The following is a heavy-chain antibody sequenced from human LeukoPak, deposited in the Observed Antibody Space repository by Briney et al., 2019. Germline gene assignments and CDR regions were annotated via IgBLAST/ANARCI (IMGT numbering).Heavy chain of an antibody. D-gene: IGHD5-18*01. Sequence: PSETLSLTCAVFGGSFSDYYWSWIRQPPGKGLEWIGEINHSGITNYNPSLKSRVTISADTSKNQFSLTLGSVSATDTAVYYCVSPRGFSYGYFDYWGQGTLVTVSS. CDR2: INHSGIT. V-gene: IGHV4-34*01. CDR1: GGSFSDYY. CDR3: VSPRGFSYGYFDY. J-gene: IGHJ4*02.